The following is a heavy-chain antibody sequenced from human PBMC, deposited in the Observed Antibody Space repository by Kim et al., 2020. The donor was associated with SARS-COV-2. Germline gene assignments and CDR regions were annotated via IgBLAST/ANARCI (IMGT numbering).Heavy chain of an antibody. CDR3: ARTITMIVARGADWFDP. D-gene: IGHD3-22*01. Sequence: SVKVSCKASGGTFSSYAISWVRQAPGQGLEWMGRIIPILGIANYAQKFQGRVTITADKSTSTAYMELSSLRSEDTAVYYCARTITMIVARGADWFDPWGQGPLVTVSS. V-gene: IGHV1-69*04. CDR2: IIPILGIA. J-gene: IGHJ5*02. CDR1: GGTFSSYA.